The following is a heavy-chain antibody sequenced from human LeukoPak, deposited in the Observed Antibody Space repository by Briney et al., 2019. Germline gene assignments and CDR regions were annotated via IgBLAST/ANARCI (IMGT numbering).Heavy chain of an antibody. D-gene: IGHD3-22*01. CDR2: INPSSGGT. J-gene: IGHJ4*02. V-gene: IGHV1-2*07. CDR3: ARGYYYSSGYYY. Sequence: GASVSVSCKASGYTFTGYYMHWVRQAPGQGLEWMGWINPSSGGTNYAHKFQGRVTMTRDTSISTAYMELSRRRSDDTAVYYCARGYYYSSGYYYWGRGTLVTVSS. CDR1: GYTFTGYY.